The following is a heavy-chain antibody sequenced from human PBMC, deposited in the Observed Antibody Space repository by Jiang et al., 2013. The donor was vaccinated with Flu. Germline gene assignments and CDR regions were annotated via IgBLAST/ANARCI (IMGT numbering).Heavy chain of an antibody. Sequence: GAEVKKPGSSVKVSCKASGGTFSSYAFSWVRQAPGQGLEWMGGIIPIFGIVEYAQKFQGRVTINADESGSTAYMEVSSLRSEDTATYYCARAIGGYSYGYVAYWGQGTLVTVSS. V-gene: IGHV1-69*01. D-gene: IGHD5-18*01. CDR2: IIPIFGIV. J-gene: IGHJ4*02. CDR3: ARAIGGYSYGYVAY. CDR1: GGTFSSYA.